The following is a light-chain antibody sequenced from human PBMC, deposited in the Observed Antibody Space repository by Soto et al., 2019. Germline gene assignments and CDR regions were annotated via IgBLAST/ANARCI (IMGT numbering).Light chain of an antibody. V-gene: IGLV3-9*01. Sequence: SYELTQPLSVSVALGQTARITCGGNNIGNKNVHWYQQKPGQAPVLVIYRDSIRPSEIPERFSGSNSGNTATLTISRAQAGDEADYYCQVWDSNTGVFGTGTKLTVL. CDR1: NIGNKN. CDR2: RDS. J-gene: IGLJ1*01. CDR3: QVWDSNTGV.